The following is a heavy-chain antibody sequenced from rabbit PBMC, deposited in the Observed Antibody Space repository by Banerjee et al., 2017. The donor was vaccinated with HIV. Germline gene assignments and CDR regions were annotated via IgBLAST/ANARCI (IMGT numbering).Heavy chain of an antibody. V-gene: IGHV1S45*01. J-gene: IGHJ4*01. CDR1: GFDFSTNT. CDR3: ARGVYAGYGYATEYYFDL. CDR2: IYGGSSGNT. Sequence: QEQLEESGGDLVKPEGSMTLTCTASGFDFSTNTMCWFRQAPGKGLEWIACIYGGSSGNTFYASWAKGRFTISKDSSTTVTLQMTSLTAADTATYFCARGVYAGYGYATEYYFDLWGPGTLVTVS. D-gene: IGHD6-1*01.